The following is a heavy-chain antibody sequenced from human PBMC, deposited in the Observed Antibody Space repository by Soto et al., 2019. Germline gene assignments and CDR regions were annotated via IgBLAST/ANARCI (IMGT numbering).Heavy chain of an antibody. V-gene: IGHV3-33*01. J-gene: IGHJ5*02. CDR1: GFTFSDYG. CDR2: MWYDGSNE. Sequence: GGSLRLSCVMSGFTFSDYGMHWVRQAPGKGLEWVAVMWYDGSNEFYADSVKGRFTISRDNSKNTLYLQMNSLRTDYTAVYYCARDLVVPAATWFDPWGQGTLVTVSS. CDR3: ARDLVVPAATWFDP. D-gene: IGHD2-2*01.